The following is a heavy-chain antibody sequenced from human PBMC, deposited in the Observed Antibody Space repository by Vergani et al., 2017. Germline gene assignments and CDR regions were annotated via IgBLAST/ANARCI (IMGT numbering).Heavy chain of an antibody. V-gene: IGHV4-34*01. D-gene: IGHD2-2*01. J-gene: IGHJ4*02. CDR2: INHSGST. CDR3: ARGDCSSTSCETFDY. Sequence: QVQLQQWGAGLLKPSETLSLICAVYGGSFSGYYWSWIRQPPGKGLEWSGEINHSGSTNYNPSLKSRVTISGDTSKNQVSLKLSYVTAADTAVYYCARGDCSSTSCETFDYWGQGTLVTVSS. CDR1: GGSFSGYY.